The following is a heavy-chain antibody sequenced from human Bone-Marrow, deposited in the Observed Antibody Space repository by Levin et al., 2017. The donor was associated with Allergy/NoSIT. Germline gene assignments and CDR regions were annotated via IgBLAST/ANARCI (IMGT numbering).Heavy chain of an antibody. J-gene: IGHJ3*02. CDR2: ISYSGST. CDR1: GPSISYGYY. V-gene: IGHV4-38-2*02. Sequence: PSKTLSLTCTVSGPSISYGYYWGWVRQSPGKRLEWIGSISYSGSTHYNPSLSSRVSMSVDTAKKQFFLHLSSVTAADTAVYYCARTVLEVYVKYGFDTWGQGTMVTVSS. D-gene: IGHD2-8*02. CDR3: ARTVLEVYVKYGFDT.